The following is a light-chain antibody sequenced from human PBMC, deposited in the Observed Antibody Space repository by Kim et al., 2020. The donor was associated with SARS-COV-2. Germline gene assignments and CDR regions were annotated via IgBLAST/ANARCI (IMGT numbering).Light chain of an antibody. V-gene: IGLV3-21*04. CDR1: NIGSKS. J-gene: IGLJ2*01. Sequence: PGKTARSTCGGNNIGSKSVHGYQQKPGQAPVLVIYYDSDRPSGIPERFSGSNSGNTATLTISRVEAGDEADYYCQVWDSSSDHVVFGGGTQLTVL. CDR2: YDS. CDR3: QVWDSSSDHVV.